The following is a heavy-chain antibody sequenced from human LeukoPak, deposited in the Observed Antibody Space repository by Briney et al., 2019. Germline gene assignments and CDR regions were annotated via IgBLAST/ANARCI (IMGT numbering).Heavy chain of an antibody. J-gene: IGHJ4*02. CDR1: GFCITNYV. V-gene: IGHV3-30-3*01. Sequence: AGSLRLSCATSGFCITNYVIRWVRQAPGKGLEWVGHIANDEHNKDIVDSVKGRLSLSRDNSRNIVYREMSSLTIDDTAISCCARVLGGDAGAYFDYWGQGTLVTVSS. D-gene: IGHD2-21*01. CDR2: IANDEHNK. CDR3: ARVLGGDAGAYFDY.